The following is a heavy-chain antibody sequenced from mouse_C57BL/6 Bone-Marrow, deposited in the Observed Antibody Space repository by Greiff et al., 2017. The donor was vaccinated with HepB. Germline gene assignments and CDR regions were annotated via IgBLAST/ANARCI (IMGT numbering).Heavy chain of an antibody. CDR3: ASSNWYYFDY. Sequence: EVKLVESGGDLVKPGGSLKLSCAASGFTFSSYGMSWVRQTPDKRLAWVATISSGGSYTYYPDSVKGRFTISRDNAKNTLYLQMSSLKSEDTAMYYCASSNWYYFDYWGQGTTLTVSS. V-gene: IGHV5-6*01. CDR2: ISSGGSYT. J-gene: IGHJ2*01. CDR1: GFTFSSYG. D-gene: IGHD4-1*01.